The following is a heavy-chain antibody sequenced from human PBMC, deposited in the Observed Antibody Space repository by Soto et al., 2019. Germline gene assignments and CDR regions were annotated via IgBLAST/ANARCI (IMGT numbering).Heavy chain of an antibody. J-gene: IGHJ2*01. V-gene: IGHV4-31*03. CDR3: ARDLTGSGSTPSPYWYFEL. D-gene: IGHD3-10*01. Sequence: QVQLQESGPGLVKPSQTLSLTCTVSGGSISSGGYYWSWIRQHPGKGLEWIGYIYYSGSTYYNPSLKSRATISVDTSKNQHSLKLSSVTAADTAVYYCARDLTGSGSTPSPYWYFELWGRGTLVTVSS. CDR1: GGSISSGGYY. CDR2: IYYSGST.